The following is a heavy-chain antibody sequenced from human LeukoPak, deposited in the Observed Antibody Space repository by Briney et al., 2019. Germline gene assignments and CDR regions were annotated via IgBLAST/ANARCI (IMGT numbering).Heavy chain of an antibody. D-gene: IGHD3-22*01. V-gene: IGHV3-7*01. J-gene: IGHJ4*02. Sequence: PGGSLRLSCAASGFTFSSYAMHWVRQAPGKGLEWVANIKQDGSEKYYVDSVKGRFTISRDNAKNSLYLQMNSLRAEDTAVYYCARVRGGNYYDPEFTDYWGQGTLVTVSS. CDR1: GFTFSSYA. CDR2: IKQDGSEK. CDR3: ARVRGGNYYDPEFTDY.